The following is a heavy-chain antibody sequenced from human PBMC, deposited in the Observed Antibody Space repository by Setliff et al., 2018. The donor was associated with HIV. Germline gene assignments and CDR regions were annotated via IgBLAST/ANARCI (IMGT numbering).Heavy chain of an antibody. D-gene: IGHD3-22*01. CDR2: IYYSGST. Sequence: SETLSLTCTVSGGTISSSDYYWGWIRQPPGKGLEWIGSIYYSGSTYYNPSLKSRVTISVDTSKNQFSLKLSSVTAADTAVYYCARHGYYDSSGYYFILYFDYWGQGTLVTVSS. V-gene: IGHV4-39*01. J-gene: IGHJ4*02. CDR3: ARHGYYDSSGYYFILYFDY. CDR1: GGTISSSDYY.